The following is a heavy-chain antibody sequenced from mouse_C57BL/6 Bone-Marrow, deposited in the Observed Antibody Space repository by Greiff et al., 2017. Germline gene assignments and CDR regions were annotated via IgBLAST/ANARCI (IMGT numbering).Heavy chain of an antibody. CDR3: ARGWYFDV. Sequence: VQLKQSGPGMVKPSQSLSLTCTVTGYSITSGYDWHWIRHFPGNKLEWMGYISYSGSTNYNPSLKSRISITHDTSKNHFFLKLNSVTTEDTATYYCARGWYFDVWGTGTTVTVSS. J-gene: IGHJ1*03. CDR2: ISYSGST. CDR1: GYSITSGYD. V-gene: IGHV3-1*01.